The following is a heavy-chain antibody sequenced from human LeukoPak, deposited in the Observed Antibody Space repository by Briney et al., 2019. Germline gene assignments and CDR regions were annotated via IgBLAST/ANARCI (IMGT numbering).Heavy chain of an antibody. CDR3: ARQLEGKVVISLDGFDI. D-gene: IGHD1-1*01. CDR1: GVSISSSKYY. CDR2: IYFSGST. Sequence: SSETLSLTCTVSGVSISSSKYYWGWVRQSPGKGLEWIGSIYFSGSTYYNPSFQSRVTISVDTSKRQFSLELNSVTAADTALYYCARQLEGKVVISLDGFDIWGQGTMVTVSS. V-gene: IGHV4-39*01. J-gene: IGHJ3*02.